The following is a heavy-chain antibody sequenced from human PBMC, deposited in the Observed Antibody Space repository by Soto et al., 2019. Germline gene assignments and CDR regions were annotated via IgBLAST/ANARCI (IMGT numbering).Heavy chain of an antibody. CDR2: IHNDGGT. CDR3: ARLTLGP. D-gene: IGHD3-16*01. J-gene: IGHJ5*02. Sequence: EVQLVESGGGLIQPGGSLRLSCAASGFTVTSTYMSWVRQAPGKGLEWVSVIHNDGGTYYADSVEGRFTISRDNSKNTLYLQMNSLSAEDTAVYYCARLTLGPWGQGTLVTVSS. V-gene: IGHV3-53*01. CDR1: GFTVTSTY.